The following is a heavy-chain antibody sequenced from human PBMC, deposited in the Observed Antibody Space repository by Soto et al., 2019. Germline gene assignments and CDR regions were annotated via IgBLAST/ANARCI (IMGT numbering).Heavy chain of an antibody. D-gene: IGHD2-15*01. CDR1: GSTFSTYF. V-gene: IGHV3-7*01. J-gene: IGHJ3*02. CDR2: IKEDGSEK. Sequence: GGSLDLSCAASGSTFSTYFMTGAAQARGKGREWVAGIKEDGSEKYYVDSVKGRFTISRDNAKGSMYLQMNSLRAEDTAAYYCARERYCSGGACHSGTAFDIWGQGTMVTVSS. CDR3: ARERYCSGGACHSGTAFDI.